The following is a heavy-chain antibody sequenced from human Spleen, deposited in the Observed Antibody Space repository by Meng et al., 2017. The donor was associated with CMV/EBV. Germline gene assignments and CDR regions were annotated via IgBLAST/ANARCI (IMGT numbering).Heavy chain of an antibody. V-gene: IGHV4-4*02. D-gene: IGHD6-19*01. CDR1: GGSLSTSNW. CDR3: ARDVGGSSGWYLGN. CDR2: IYYSGST. Sequence: SETLSLTCAVSGGSLSTSNWWSWVRQSPGKGLEWIGYIYYSGSTKYKPSLKSRVTISLDMSKNQFSLKLSAVTAADTAVYFCARDVGGSSGWYLGNWGQGKLVTVSS. J-gene: IGHJ4*02.